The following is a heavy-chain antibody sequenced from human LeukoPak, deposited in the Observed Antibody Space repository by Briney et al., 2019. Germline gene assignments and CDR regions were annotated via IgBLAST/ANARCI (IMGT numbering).Heavy chain of an antibody. CDR1: GFTFSSYA. D-gene: IGHD2-2*01. CDR2: ISGSGGST. Sequence: PGGSLRLSCAASGFTFSSYALSWVRQAPGKGLEWVSAISGSGGSTYHADSVKGRFTISRDNSKSTLHLQMNSLRVEDTAVYYCAKDRGYCSSTSCSDDDYWGQGTLVTVSS. J-gene: IGHJ4*02. CDR3: AKDRGYCSSTSCSDDDY. V-gene: IGHV3-23*01.